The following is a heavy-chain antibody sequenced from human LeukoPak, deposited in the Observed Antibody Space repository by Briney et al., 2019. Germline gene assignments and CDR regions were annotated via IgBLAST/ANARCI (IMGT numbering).Heavy chain of an antibody. CDR3: ARIRTGH. Sequence: SGPALSIPRQTLTLTCTFSGFSLRPRSVCVSWIRQPPGKALEWLARIDWDDDKYYSTPLKTRLNISKDTSKNQVGLTMTNMDPVDTATYYCARIRTGHWGQGTLVTVSS. D-gene: IGHD2-2*01. CDR2: IDWDDDK. J-gene: IGHJ4*02. V-gene: IGHV2-70*11. CDR1: GFSLRPRSVC.